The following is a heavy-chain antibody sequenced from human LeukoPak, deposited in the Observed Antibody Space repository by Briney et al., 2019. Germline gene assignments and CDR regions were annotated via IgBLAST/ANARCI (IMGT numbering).Heavy chain of an antibody. V-gene: IGHV1-69*13. CDR2: IIPIFGTA. Sequence: SVKVSCKASGGTFSSYAISWVRQAPGQGLEWMGGIIPIFGTANYAQKFQGRVTITADESTSTAYMELSSLRSEDTAVYYCARSQNYYDSSGYNWFDPWGQGTLVTVSS. D-gene: IGHD3-22*01. CDR3: ARSQNYYDSSGYNWFDP. CDR1: GGTFSSYA. J-gene: IGHJ5*02.